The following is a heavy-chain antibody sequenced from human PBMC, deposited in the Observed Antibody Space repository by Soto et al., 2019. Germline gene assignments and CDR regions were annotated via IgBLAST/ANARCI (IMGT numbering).Heavy chain of an antibody. Sequence: QVQLVESGGGVVQPGRSLRLSCAASGFTFSSYGMHWVRQAPGKGLEWVAVISYDGSNKYYADSVKGRFTISRDNSKNTLYLQMNSLSAEDTDEYYCAKAFPEWAPYYFDYWGQGTLVTVSS. V-gene: IGHV3-30*18. D-gene: IGHD1-26*01. J-gene: IGHJ4*02. CDR2: ISYDGSNK. CDR3: AKAFPEWAPYYFDY. CDR1: GFTFSSYG.